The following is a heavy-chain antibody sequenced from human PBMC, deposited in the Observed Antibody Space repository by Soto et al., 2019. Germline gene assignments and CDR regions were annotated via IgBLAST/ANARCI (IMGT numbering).Heavy chain of an antibody. V-gene: IGHV2-5*02. CDR1: GFSLSTSGVG. Sequence: QITLKESGPTLVKPTQTLTLTCTFSGFSLSTSGVGVGWIRQPPGKALEWLALIYWDDDKRYSPSLKSRLTITKDTYKNQVVLTMTNMDPVDTATYYCAHAYYYDSSGPGFDPWGQGTLVTVSS. CDR3: AHAYYYDSSGPGFDP. J-gene: IGHJ5*02. CDR2: IYWDDDK. D-gene: IGHD3-22*01.